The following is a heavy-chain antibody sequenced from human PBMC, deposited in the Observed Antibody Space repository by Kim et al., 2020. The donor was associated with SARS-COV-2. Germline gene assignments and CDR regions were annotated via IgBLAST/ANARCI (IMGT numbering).Heavy chain of an antibody. CDR1: GFTFSSYW. J-gene: IGHJ6*02. Sequence: GGSLRLSCAASGFTFSSYWMHWVRQAPGKGLVWVSRINSDGSSTSYADSVKGRFTISRDNAKNTLYLQMNSLRAEDTAVYYCARDDTMTTRYYYYGMDVWGQGTTVTVSS. V-gene: IGHV3-74*01. CDR3: ARDDTMTTRYYYYGMDV. D-gene: IGHD4-17*01. CDR2: INSDGSST.